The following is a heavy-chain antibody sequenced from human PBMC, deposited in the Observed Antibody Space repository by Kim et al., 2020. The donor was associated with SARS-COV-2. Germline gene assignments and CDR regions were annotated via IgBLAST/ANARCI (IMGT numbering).Heavy chain of an antibody. V-gene: IGHV3-30*18. Sequence: GGSLRLSCAASGFTFSSYGMHWVRQAPGKGLEWVAVISYDGSNKYYADSVKGRFTISRDNSKNTLYLQMNSLRAEDTAEYYCAKAGQDSYYYYMDVWGRG. J-gene: IGHJ6*03. CDR2: ISYDGSNK. D-gene: IGHD2-15*01. CDR1: GFTFSSYG. CDR3: AKAGQDSYYYYMDV.